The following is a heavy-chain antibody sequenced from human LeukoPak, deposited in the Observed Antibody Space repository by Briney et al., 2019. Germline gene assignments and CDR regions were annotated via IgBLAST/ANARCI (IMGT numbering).Heavy chain of an antibody. V-gene: IGHV3-11*04. D-gene: IGHD6-19*01. J-gene: IGHJ4*02. CDR2: ISSSGSTI. Sequence: GGSLRLSCAASGFTFSDYYMSWIRQAPGKGLEWVSYISSSGSTIYYADSVKGRFTISRDNAKNSLYLQMNSLRAEDTAVYYCARDQVAVAGTPASGYWGQRTLVTVSS. CDR1: GFTFSDYY. CDR3: ARDQVAVAGTPASGY.